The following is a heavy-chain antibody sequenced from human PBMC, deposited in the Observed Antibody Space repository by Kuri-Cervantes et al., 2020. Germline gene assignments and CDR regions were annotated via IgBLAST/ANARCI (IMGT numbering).Heavy chain of an antibody. CDR3: AKDLWGVGATTVE. D-gene: IGHD1-26*01. CDR1: GFTFSSYS. J-gene: IGHJ4*02. V-gene: IGHV3-33*03. CDR2: ISLDGSKK. Sequence: GGSLRLSCAASGFTFSSYSMHWVRQAPGKGLEWVAVISLDGSKKYSAESMKGRFTISRDNAKDSLYLQMNSLRAEDTALYYCAKDLWGVGATTVEWGQGTLVTVSS.